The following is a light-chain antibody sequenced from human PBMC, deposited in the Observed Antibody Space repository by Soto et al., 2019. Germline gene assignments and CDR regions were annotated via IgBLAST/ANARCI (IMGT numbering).Light chain of an antibody. CDR2: DVS. J-gene: IGLJ1*01. CDR1: SSDVGGYNY. CDR3: CSHGGSYV. Sequence: QSVLTQPRSVSGSPGQSVTISCTGTSSDVGGYNYVSWYQQHPGKAPKLMIYDVSNRPSGVPYRFSGSKSGNTASLTISGLQAEDEDDYYCCSHGGSYVFGTGTKLTVL. V-gene: IGLV2-11*01.